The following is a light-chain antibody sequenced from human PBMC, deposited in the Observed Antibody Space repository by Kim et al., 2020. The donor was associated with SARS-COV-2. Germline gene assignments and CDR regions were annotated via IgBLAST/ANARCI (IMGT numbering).Light chain of an antibody. CDR1: SLRRYY. V-gene: IGLV3-19*01. Sequence: SSELTQDPAVSVALGQTVRLTCQGDSLRRYYASWYQQKPGQAPVLVIYGKNNRPSGIPDRFSGSSSGNTASLTITGAQAEEEADYYCKSRDSSGKVVFGGGTKLTVL. CDR3: KSRDSSGKVV. J-gene: IGLJ2*01. CDR2: GKN.